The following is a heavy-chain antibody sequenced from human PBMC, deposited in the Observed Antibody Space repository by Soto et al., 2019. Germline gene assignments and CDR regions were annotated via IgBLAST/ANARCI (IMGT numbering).Heavy chain of an antibody. CDR2: ISAYNGNT. V-gene: IGHV1-18*01. CDR1: GYTFTSYG. D-gene: IGHD2-15*01. J-gene: IGHJ3*02. CDR3: ARRRGYCSGGSCQPRAFDI. Sequence: ASVKVSCKASGYTFTSYGISWVRQAPGQGLEWMGWISAYNGNTNYAQKLQGRVTMTTDTSTSTAYMELRSLRSDDTAVYYWARRRGYCSGGSCQPRAFDIWGQGTMVTVSS.